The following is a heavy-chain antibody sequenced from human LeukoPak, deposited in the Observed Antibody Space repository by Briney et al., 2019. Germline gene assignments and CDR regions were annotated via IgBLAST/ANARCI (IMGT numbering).Heavy chain of an antibody. CDR1: GFTFSSYA. CDR3: AKDPGRASYYYYGMDV. CDR2: ISYDGSNK. Sequence: PGRSLRLSCAASGFTFSSYAMHWVRQAPGKGLEWVAVISYDGSNKYYADSVKGRFTISRDNSKNTLYLQMNSLRAEDTAVYYCAKDPGRASYYYYGMDVWGQGTTVTVSS. J-gene: IGHJ6*02. V-gene: IGHV3-30-3*01.